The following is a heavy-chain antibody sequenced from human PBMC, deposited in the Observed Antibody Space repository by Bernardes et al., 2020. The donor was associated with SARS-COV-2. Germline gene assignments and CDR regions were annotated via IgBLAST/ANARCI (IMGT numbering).Heavy chain of an antibody. CDR2: ISNDGSIK. CDR3: TRGLELELITWFDY. J-gene: IGHJ4*02. Sequence: GGSLRLSCTASGFTFISSAMHWVRQAPGKGPEWVAVISNDGSIKYYTDSVKGRFTISRDNSKNTLYLLMNSLRTDDTAVYYCTRGLELELITWFDYWGQGTLVTVSS. V-gene: IGHV3-30-3*01. CDR1: GFTFISSA. D-gene: IGHD1-7*01.